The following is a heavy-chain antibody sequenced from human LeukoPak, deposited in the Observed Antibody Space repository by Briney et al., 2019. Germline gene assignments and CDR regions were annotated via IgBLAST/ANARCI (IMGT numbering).Heavy chain of an antibody. D-gene: IGHD3-22*01. V-gene: IGHV4-59*01. CDR2: IYYSGST. CDR3: ERDRRDYYDSSGYQYYFDY. CDR1: GGSISNYY. J-gene: IGHJ4*02. Sequence: SETLSLTCIVSGGSISNYYWSWIRQPPGKGLEWIGYIYYSGSTNYNPSLKSRVTISVDTSKNQFSLKLSSVTAADTAAYYCERDRRDYYDSSGYQYYFDYWGQGTLVTVSS.